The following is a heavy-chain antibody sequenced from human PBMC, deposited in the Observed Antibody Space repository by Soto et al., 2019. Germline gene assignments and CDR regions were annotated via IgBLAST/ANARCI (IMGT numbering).Heavy chain of an antibody. CDR3: AKDRAGYYDSSGYYYNWFDP. CDR1: GFTFSSYA. Sequence: GGSLRLSCAASGFTFSSYAMSWVRQAPGKGLEWVSAISGSGGSTYYADSVKGRFTISRDNSKNTLYLQMNSLRAEDTAVYYCAKDRAGYYDSSGYYYNWFDPWGQGTLVTVSS. CDR2: ISGSGGST. D-gene: IGHD3-22*01. V-gene: IGHV3-23*01. J-gene: IGHJ5*02.